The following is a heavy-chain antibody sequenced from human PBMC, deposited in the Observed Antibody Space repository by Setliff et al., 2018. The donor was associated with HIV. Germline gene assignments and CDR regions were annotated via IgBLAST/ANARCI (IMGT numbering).Heavy chain of an antibody. CDR3: ARDANYGSSGYDREYFDY. CDR2: IDPHTGGP. Sequence: GASVKVSCKASGYTFTGHYMHWVRQAPGQGLQWMGWIDPHTGGPQYSQKFLGRVTMTRDTSISTVYMELTGLRSDDTAIYYCARDANYGSSGYDREYFDYWGQGTLVTVSS. V-gene: IGHV1-2*02. J-gene: IGHJ4*02. CDR1: GYTFTGHY. D-gene: IGHD5-12*01.